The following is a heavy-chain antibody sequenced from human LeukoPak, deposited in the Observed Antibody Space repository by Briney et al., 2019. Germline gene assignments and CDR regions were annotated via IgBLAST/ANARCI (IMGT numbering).Heavy chain of an antibody. D-gene: IGHD6-13*01. Sequence: PSETLSLTCTVSGGSISSSSYYWGWIRQPPGKGLEWIGSIYYSGSTYYNPSLKSRVTISVDTSKNQFSLKLSSVTAADTAVYYCARTIAAAGQRYFDLWGRGTLVTVSS. J-gene: IGHJ2*01. CDR2: IYYSGST. CDR3: ARTIAAAGQRYFDL. CDR1: GGSISSSSYY. V-gene: IGHV4-39*01.